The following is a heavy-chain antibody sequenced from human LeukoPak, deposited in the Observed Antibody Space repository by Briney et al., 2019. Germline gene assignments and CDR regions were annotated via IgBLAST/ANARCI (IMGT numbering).Heavy chain of an antibody. CDR1: GFSVSTNY. Sequence: PGGSLRLSCAASGFSVSTNYMNWVRQAPGKGLEWVSVIYSGGSTYYADSVKGRFTISRHDSKNTLYLQMDSLRAGDTAVYYCARAPYSSSWLDSWGQGTLVTVSS. CDR3: ARAPYSSSWLDS. D-gene: IGHD6-13*01. CDR2: IYSGGST. V-gene: IGHV3-53*04. J-gene: IGHJ4*02.